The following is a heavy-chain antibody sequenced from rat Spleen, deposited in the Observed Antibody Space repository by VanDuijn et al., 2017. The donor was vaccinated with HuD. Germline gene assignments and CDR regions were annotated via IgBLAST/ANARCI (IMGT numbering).Heavy chain of an antibody. CDR3: TTKLVDY. Sequence: EVQLVESGGGLVQPGRSLKLSCAASGFTFSDFDMAWVRQAPTKGLEWVASISTGDDDTYFRDSVKGRFTISRDDEEGTLYLQMDSLRSEDTATYYCTTKLVDYWGQGVMVTVSS. CDR1: GFTFSDFD. V-gene: IGHV5S23*01. J-gene: IGHJ2*01. D-gene: IGHD1-10*01. CDR2: ISTGDDDT.